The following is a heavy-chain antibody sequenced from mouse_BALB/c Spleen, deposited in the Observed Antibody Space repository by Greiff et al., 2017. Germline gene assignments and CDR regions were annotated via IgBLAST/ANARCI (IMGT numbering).Heavy chain of an antibody. CDR3: ARDRYDEAWFAY. CDR1: GYAFTNYL. V-gene: IGHV1-54*01. CDR2: INPGSGGT. Sequence: VQLQQSGAELVRPGTSVKVSCKASGYAFTNYLIEWVKQRPGQGLEWIGVINPGSGGTNYNEKFKGKATLTADKSSSTAYMQLSSLTSDDSAVYFCARDRYDEAWFAYWGQGTLVTVSA. D-gene: IGHD2-14*01. J-gene: IGHJ3*01.